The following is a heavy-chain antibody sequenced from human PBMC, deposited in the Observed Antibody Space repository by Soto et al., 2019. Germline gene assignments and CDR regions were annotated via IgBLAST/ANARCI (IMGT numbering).Heavy chain of an antibody. CDR2: INAYNGNT. Sequence: QVQPVQSGAEVKKPGASVKVSCKASGYTFTSFGFTWVRQAPGQGLEWMGWINAYNGNTNYAQKFQGRVTMTTDTSTSTAYMELRDLRSDDTAVYYCAREASGWSVDYWGQGTLVTV. J-gene: IGHJ4*02. D-gene: IGHD6-19*01. CDR1: GYTFTSFG. CDR3: AREASGWSVDY. V-gene: IGHV1-18*04.